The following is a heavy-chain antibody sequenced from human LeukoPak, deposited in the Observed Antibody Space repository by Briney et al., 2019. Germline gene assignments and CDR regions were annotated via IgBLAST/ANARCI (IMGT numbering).Heavy chain of an antibody. CDR3: ARYCSGGSCYSGYYYMDV. V-gene: IGHV1-2*06. CDR2: INPKSGGT. Sequence: ASVKVSCKASGYTFTGYYMHWVRQAPGQGLEWMGRINPKSGGTNYAKKFQGRVTMTRDTSISTAYMELSRLRFDATAVYYCARYCSGGSCYSGYYYMDVWGKGTTVTVSS. CDR1: GYTFTGYY. J-gene: IGHJ6*03. D-gene: IGHD2-15*01.